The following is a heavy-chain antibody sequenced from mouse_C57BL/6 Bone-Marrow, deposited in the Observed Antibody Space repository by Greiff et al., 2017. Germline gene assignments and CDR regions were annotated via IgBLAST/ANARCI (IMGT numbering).Heavy chain of an antibody. V-gene: IGHV1-69*01. CDR1: GYTFTSYW. J-gene: IGHJ2*01. Sequence: QVQLKQPGAELVMPGASVKLSCKASGYTFTSYWMHWVKQRPGQGLEWIGEIDTSASYTNYNQKFKGKSTLHVDKSSSTAYMQLSSLTSEDSAVYYCAREGYGSPGYFDYWGQGTTLTVSS. D-gene: IGHD1-1*01. CDR3: AREGYGSPGYFDY. CDR2: IDTSASYT.